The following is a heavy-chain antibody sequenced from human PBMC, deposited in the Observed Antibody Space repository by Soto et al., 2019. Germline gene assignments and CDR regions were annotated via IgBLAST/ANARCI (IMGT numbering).Heavy chain of an antibody. CDR3: VSRMYSSGTHPFNWIDT. CDR1: GYSFTSYS. V-gene: IGHV5-51*01. J-gene: IGHJ5*02. Sequence: GESLKISCKGSGYSFTSYSIAWVRQMPGKGLEWMGIIYPGDSDPRYSPSFQGQVTISADKSMSTAYLQWSSLKASDTAMYYCVSRMYSSGTHPFNWIDTWGQGTLVTVSS. CDR2: IYPGDSDP. D-gene: IGHD6-19*01.